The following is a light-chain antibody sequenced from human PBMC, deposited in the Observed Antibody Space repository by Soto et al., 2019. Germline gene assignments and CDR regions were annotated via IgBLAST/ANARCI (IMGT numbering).Light chain of an antibody. CDR2: LAS. CDR1: QSAGSD. Sequence: EIVMTQSPATLSVSPWERATLSCRASQSAGSDLAWYQQKPGQAPRLLIFLASTRAPGTPARFSGSGSGTEFALTISSLQSEDSALYYCQQFAKWPWTFGQGTKVDI. CDR3: QQFAKWPWT. J-gene: IGKJ1*01. V-gene: IGKV3-15*01.